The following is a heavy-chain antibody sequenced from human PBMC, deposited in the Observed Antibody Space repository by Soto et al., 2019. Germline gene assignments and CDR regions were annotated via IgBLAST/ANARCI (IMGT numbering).Heavy chain of an antibody. CDR2: IYYSGST. CDR3: ARASSPSYYYGMDV. CDR1: GGSISSGDYY. Sequence: SETLSLTCTVSGGSISSGDYYWSWIRQPPGKGLEWIGYIYYSGSTYYNPSLKSRVTISVDTSKNQFSLKLSSVTAADTAVYYCARASSPSYYYGMDVWGQGTTVTV. V-gene: IGHV4-30-4*01. D-gene: IGHD1-26*01. J-gene: IGHJ6*02.